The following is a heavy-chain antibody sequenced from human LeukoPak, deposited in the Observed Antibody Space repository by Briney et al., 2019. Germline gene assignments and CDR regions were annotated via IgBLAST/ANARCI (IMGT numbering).Heavy chain of an antibody. J-gene: IGHJ4*02. V-gene: IGHV3-30*04. CDR1: GFTFSSYS. Sequence: PGGSLRLSCAASGFTFSSYSIHWVRQAPGKGLEWVAVISFDGTDAFYADSVKGRFTISRDNSKNTLYLQMNSLRADDTAVYYCASDGGGYCSSTSCHAMLWFGELLPSILYYFDYWGQGTLVTVSS. CDR2: ISFDGTDA. D-gene: IGHD2-2*01. CDR3: ASDGGGYCSSTSCHAMLWFGELLPSILYYFDY.